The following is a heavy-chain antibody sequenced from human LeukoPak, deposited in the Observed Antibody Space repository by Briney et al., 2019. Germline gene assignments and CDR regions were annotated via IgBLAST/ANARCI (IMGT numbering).Heavy chain of an antibody. J-gene: IGHJ3*02. CDR3: ARIKLRGWQQLVHLSDAFDI. CDR1: GYTFTSYG. CDR2: INTYNANT. V-gene: IGHV1-18*01. D-gene: IGHD6-13*01. Sequence: ASVKVSCKASGYTFTSYGIRWVRQAPGQGPEWMGWINTYNANTNYAQKFQGRVTMTTDTSTSTAYTDLRSLRSADTAVYYCARIKLRGWQQLVHLSDAFDIWGQGTLVAVSS.